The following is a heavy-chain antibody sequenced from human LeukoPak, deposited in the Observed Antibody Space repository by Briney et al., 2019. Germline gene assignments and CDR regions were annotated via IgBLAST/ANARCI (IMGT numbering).Heavy chain of an antibody. CDR1: GGSISSSSYY. J-gene: IGHJ4*02. D-gene: IGHD3-10*01. V-gene: IGHV4-39*07. Sequence: SETLSLTCTVSGGSISSSSYYWGWIRQPPGKGLEWIGSIYYSGSTYYNPSLKSRVTISVDTSKNQFSLKLSSVTAADTAVYYCARGYGSGSYYTYYFDYWGQGTLVTVSS. CDR3: ARGYGSGSYYTYYFDY. CDR2: IYYSGST.